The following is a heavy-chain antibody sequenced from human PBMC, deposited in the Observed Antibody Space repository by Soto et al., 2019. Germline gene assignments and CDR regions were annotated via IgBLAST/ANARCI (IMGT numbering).Heavy chain of an antibody. V-gene: IGHV3-74*01. D-gene: IGHD1-1*01. CDR3: ARDNWNSY. J-gene: IGHJ4*02. Sequence: GGSLRLSCVASGFTFNIYWMHWVRQAPGKGLEWVTRIDNDGSATTYADSVKGRFTISRDNDKNTLFLQMNTLRVDDTAVYYCARDNWNSYWGQGTLVTVSS. CDR2: IDNDGSAT. CDR1: GFTFNIYW.